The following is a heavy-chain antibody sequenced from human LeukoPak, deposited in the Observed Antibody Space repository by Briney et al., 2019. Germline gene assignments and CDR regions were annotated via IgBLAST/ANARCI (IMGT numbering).Heavy chain of an antibody. Sequence: PSQTLSLTCTVPGGSISSGDYYWSWIRQPPGKGLEWIGYIYYSGSTYYNPSLKSRVTIPVDTSKNQFSLKLSSVTAADTAVYYCARSTPSLYGDTPSAFDIWGQGTMVTVSS. V-gene: IGHV4-30-4*01. J-gene: IGHJ3*02. CDR2: IYYSGST. CDR1: GGSISSGDYY. D-gene: IGHD4-17*01. CDR3: ARSTPSLYGDTPSAFDI.